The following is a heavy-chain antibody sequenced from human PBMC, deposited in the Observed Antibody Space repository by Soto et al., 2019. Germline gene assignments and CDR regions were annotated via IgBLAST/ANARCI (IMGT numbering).Heavy chain of an antibody. D-gene: IGHD3-22*01. CDR3: AKDPTSYDSSAQFDS. Sequence: GGSLRLSCAASGFTFSSYAMHWVRQAPGQGLEWVSGISGGGGSTYYADSVKGRFTIPRDNSNNTLYLQMNSLRAEDTAVYYCAKDPTSYDSSAQFDSWGQGTLVTVSS. V-gene: IGHV3-23*01. J-gene: IGHJ4*02. CDR1: GFTFSSYA. CDR2: ISGGGGST.